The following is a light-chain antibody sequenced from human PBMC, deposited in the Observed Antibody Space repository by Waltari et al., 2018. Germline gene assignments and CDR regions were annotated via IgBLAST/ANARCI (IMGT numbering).Light chain of an antibody. CDR2: HAS. CDR1: QSLTNNY. Sequence: DIVLTQSPGTLSLSPGESASLSCRASQSLTNNYLAWYQQIPGQAPRVLIYHASTRANGIPDRFSGSGSGTDFTLTISRLEPEDFAVYYCQKYGSTPRPFGGGTKVEIK. J-gene: IGKJ4*01. CDR3: QKYGSTPRP. V-gene: IGKV3-20*01.